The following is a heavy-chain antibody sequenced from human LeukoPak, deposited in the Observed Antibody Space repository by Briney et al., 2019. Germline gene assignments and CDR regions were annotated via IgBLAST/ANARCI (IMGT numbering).Heavy chain of an antibody. Sequence: PSETLSLTCTVSGGSISSSSYYWGWIRQPPGTGLEWIGSIYYSGSTYYNPSLKSRVTISVDTSKNQFSLKLSSVTAADTAVYYCARLDQFGSGWYIPLDYWGQGTLVTVSS. D-gene: IGHD6-19*01. CDR2: IYYSGST. J-gene: IGHJ4*02. CDR1: GGSISSSSYY. V-gene: IGHV4-39*01. CDR3: ARLDQFGSGWYIPLDY.